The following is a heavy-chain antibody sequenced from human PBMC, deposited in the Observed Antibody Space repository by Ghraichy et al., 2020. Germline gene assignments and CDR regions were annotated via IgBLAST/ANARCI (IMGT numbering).Heavy chain of an antibody. D-gene: IGHD2-15*01. Sequence: SETLSLTCAVYGESFSGYYWSWIRQPPGKGLEWIGEIIHGGSTNYNPSLKSLLTISVDTSKNQFSLKLSSVTAADTAVYYCARATGSHLRYWGQGTLVTVSS. J-gene: IGHJ4*02. CDR3: ARATGSHLRY. V-gene: IGHV4-34*12. CDR1: GESFSGYY. CDR2: IIHGGST.